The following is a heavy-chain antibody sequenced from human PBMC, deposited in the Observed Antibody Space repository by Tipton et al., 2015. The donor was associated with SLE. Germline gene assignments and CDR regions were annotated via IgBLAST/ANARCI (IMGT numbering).Heavy chain of an antibody. CDR1: GGSSSNYY. V-gene: IGHV4-34*10. J-gene: IGHJ4*02. CDR2: VSRGGRA. Sequence: TLSLTCEVYGGSSSNYYWSWIRQPPGKGLEWIGEVSRGGRANYNPSLKSRVSISVDMSKSQFSLKLSSVSAADTAIYYCARYNGGGSVDYWGQGILVTVSP. CDR3: ARYNGGGSVDY. D-gene: IGHD2-8*01.